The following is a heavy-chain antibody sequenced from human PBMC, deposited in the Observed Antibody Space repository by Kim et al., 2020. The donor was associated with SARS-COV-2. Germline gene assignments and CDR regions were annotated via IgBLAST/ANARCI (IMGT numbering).Heavy chain of an antibody. CDR1: GHRFTVNG. D-gene: IGHD5-12*01. V-gene: IGHV1-18*04. CDR2: ISTYNGGK. Sequence: ASVKVSCKASGHRFTVNGMTWVRQAPGQGLEWIGWISTYNGGKAYAQKFQGRVTMTVDTSTNTVHMDLESLVSDDTAVYFCARDAGRVDGGYDPWGQGTL. J-gene: IGHJ5*02. CDR3: ARDAGRVDGGYDP.